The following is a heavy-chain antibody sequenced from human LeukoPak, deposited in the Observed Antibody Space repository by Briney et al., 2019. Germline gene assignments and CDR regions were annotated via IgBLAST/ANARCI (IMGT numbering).Heavy chain of an antibody. CDR2: IYYSGST. CDR3: ASLGLQRERGADY. CDR1: GGSISSSSYY. D-gene: IGHD1-1*01. J-gene: IGHJ4*02. Sequence: SETPSLTCTVSGGSISSSSYYWGWIRQPPGKGLEWIGSIYYSGSTYYNPSLKSRVTISVDTSKNQFSLKLSSVTAADTAVYYCASLGLQRERGADYWGQGTLVTVSS. V-gene: IGHV4-39*01.